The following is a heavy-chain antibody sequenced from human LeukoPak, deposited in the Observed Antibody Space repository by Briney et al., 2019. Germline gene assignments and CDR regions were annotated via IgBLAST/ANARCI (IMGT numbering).Heavy chain of an antibody. Sequence: RASVKVSCKASGYTLTNYYIHWVRQAPGQGLEWMGISNPNGGSTSYAQQFQGRVTMTRDTSTSTVYMELTSLGSEDTALYYCARLTRSGTAFDIWGQGTMVTVSS. V-gene: IGHV1-46*01. J-gene: IGHJ3*02. D-gene: IGHD3-3*01. CDR1: GYTLTNYY. CDR3: ARLTRSGTAFDI. CDR2: SNPNGGST.